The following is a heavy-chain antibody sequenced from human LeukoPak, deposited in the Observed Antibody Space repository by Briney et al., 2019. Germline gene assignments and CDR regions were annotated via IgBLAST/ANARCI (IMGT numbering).Heavy chain of an antibody. D-gene: IGHD6-13*01. CDR1: GYTFTGYY. J-gene: IGHJ4*02. CDR3: ARDSKQQLVGGDY. V-gene: IGHV1-2*06. Sequence: GASVRVSCKASGYTFTGYYMHWVRQAPGQGLEWMGRINPNSGGTNYAQKFQGRVTMTRDTSISTAYMELSRLRSDDTAVYYCARDSKQQLVGGDYWGQGTLVTVS. CDR2: INPNSGGT.